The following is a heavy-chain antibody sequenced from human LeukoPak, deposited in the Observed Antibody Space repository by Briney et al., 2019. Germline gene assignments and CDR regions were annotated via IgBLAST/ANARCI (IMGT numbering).Heavy chain of an antibody. J-gene: IGHJ4*02. CDR2: ISYDGSNK. V-gene: IGHV3-30-3*01. CDR3: ARDSYYDSSGYYA. Sequence: GGSLRLSCAASGFTFSSYGIHWVRQAPGKGLEWVAVISYDGSNKYYADSVKGRFTISRDNSKNTLYLQMNSLRAEDTAVYYCARDSYYDSSGYYAWGQGTLVTVSS. D-gene: IGHD3-22*01. CDR1: GFTFSSYG.